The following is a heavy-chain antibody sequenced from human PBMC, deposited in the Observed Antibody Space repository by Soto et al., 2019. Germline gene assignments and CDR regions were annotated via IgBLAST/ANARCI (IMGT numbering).Heavy chain of an antibody. Sequence: SVKVSCKASGGTFSSYAISWVRQAPGQGLEWMGGIIPIFGTANYAQKFQGRVTITADESTSTAYMELSSLRSEDTAVYYCARDRRYSSGWWDYWGQGTLVTVSS. CDR2: IIPIFGTA. D-gene: IGHD6-19*01. V-gene: IGHV1-69*13. CDR3: ARDRRYSSGWWDY. J-gene: IGHJ4*02. CDR1: GGTFSSYA.